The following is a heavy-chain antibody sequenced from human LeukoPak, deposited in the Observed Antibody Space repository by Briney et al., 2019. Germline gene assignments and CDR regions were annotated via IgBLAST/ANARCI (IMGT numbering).Heavy chain of an antibody. Sequence: SETLSLTCTVSGGSISSYYWSWIRQPPGKGLEWIGYIYDSGSTNYNPSLKSRVTISVDTSKNQFSLKLSSVTAADTAVYYCARRGSGAPFDYWGQGALVTVSS. CDR1: GGSISSYY. CDR3: ARRGSGAPFDY. J-gene: IGHJ4*02. D-gene: IGHD3-16*01. V-gene: IGHV4-59*01. CDR2: IYDSGST.